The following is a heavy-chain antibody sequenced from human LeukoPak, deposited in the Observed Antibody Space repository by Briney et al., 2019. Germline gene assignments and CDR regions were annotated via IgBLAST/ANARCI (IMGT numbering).Heavy chain of an antibody. CDR2: MNPNSGNT. J-gene: IGHJ4*02. D-gene: IGHD3-22*01. Sequence: GASVKVSCKASGYTFTSYDINWVRQDTGQGLEWMGWMNPNSGNTGYAQKFQGRVTITRNTSISTAYMELSSLRSEDTAVYYCARGRGPYYYDSSGYYYFDYWGQGTLVTVSS. CDR1: GYTFTSYD. CDR3: ARGRGPYYYDSSGYYYFDY. V-gene: IGHV1-8*03.